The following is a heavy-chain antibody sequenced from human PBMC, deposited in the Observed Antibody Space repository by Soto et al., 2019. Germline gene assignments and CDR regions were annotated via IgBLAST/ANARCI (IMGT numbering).Heavy chain of an antibody. CDR3: ATRGYSYGHVRAYYYYGMDV. CDR1: GGTFSSYA. J-gene: IGHJ6*02. V-gene: IGHV1-69*12. CDR2: IIPIFGTA. Sequence: QVQLVQSGAEVKKPGSSVKVSCKASGGTFSSYAISWVRQAPGQGLEWMGGIIPIFGTANYAQKFQGRVTITADEYTSTAYMELSSLRSEDTAVYYCATRGYSYGHVRAYYYYGMDVWGQGTTVTVSS. D-gene: IGHD5-18*01.